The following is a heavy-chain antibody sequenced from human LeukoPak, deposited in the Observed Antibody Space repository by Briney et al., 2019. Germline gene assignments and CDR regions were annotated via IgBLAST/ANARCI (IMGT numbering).Heavy chain of an antibody. J-gene: IGHJ5*02. CDR3: ARDPYYYGSGSLEAGKWSDP. CDR1: GFTFSNYG. CDR2: IWYDGSNK. Sequence: GGSLRLSCAALGFTFSNYGMHWVRQAPGKGREWVAVIWYDGSNKYYADSVKGRFSISRDNSKNTLYLQMNSLRAEDTAVYYCARDPYYYGSGSLEAGKWSDPWGQGTLVTVSS. D-gene: IGHD3-10*01. V-gene: IGHV3-33*01.